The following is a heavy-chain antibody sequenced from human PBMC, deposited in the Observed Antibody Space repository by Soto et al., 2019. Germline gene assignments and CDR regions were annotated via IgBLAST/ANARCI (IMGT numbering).Heavy chain of an antibody. CDR1: GGSFSGYY. D-gene: IGHD2-15*01. CDR2: INHSGST. J-gene: IGHJ6*03. CDR3: ARGSMYCSGGSCYYASYYYYYMDV. Sequence: SETLSLTCAVYGGSFSGYYWSWIRQPPGKGLEWIGEINHSGSTNYNPSLKSRVTISVDTSKNQFSLKLSSVTAADTAVYYCARGSMYCSGGSCYYASYYYYYMDVWGKGSTVTAP. V-gene: IGHV4-34*01.